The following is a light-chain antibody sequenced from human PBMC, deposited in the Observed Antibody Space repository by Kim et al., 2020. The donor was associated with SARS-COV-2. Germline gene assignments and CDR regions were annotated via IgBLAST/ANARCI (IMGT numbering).Light chain of an antibody. V-gene: IGKV3D-15*01. Sequence: SPGERATLSCRASQSVSTDLAWYAQKSGQAPRLLIDGASTRATGIPARFSGSGSGTEFTLTISGLQSEDLAVYYCQQYKNWPPITFGQGTRLEIK. CDR2: GAS. CDR3: QQYKNWPPIT. CDR1: QSVSTD. J-gene: IGKJ5*01.